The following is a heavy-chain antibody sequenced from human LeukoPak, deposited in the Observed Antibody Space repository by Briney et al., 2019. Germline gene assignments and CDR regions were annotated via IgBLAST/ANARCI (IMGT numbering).Heavy chain of an antibody. Sequence: PGRSLRLSCAASGFTFSSYGMHWVRQAPGKGLEWVAVISYDGSNKYYADSVKGRFTISRDNSKNTLYLQMNSLRAEDTAVYYCAKDLISGQQLAYSFFDYWGQGTLVTVSS. D-gene: IGHD6-13*01. CDR3: AKDLISGQQLAYSFFDY. J-gene: IGHJ4*02. CDR1: GFTFSSYG. V-gene: IGHV3-30*18. CDR2: ISYDGSNK.